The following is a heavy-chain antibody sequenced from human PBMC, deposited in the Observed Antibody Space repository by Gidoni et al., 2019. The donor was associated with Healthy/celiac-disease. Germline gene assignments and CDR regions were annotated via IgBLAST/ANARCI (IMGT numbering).Heavy chain of an antibody. V-gene: IGHV5-51*01. CDR2: IYPGDSDT. D-gene: IGHD2-2*01. J-gene: IGHJ5*02. CDR3: ARQGVGYCSSTSCENWFDP. CDR1: GYSFTSYW. Sequence: EVQLVQSGAEVKKPGESLKISCKGSGYSFTSYWIGWVRQMPGKGLEWMGIIYPGDSDTRYSPSFQGQVTISADKSISTAYLQWSSLKASDTAMYYCARQGVGYCSSTSCENWFDPWGQGTLVTVSS.